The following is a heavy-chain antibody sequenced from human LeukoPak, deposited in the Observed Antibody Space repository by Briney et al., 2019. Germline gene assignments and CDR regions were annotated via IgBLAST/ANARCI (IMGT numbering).Heavy chain of an antibody. CDR2: ITLSSTTI. Sequence: RGSLRLSCAASGFTFSNYNMNWVRQAPGKGLEWVSYITLSSTTIYYADSVKGRFTISRDNAKNSLYLQMNSLRAEDTAVYYCAREPTYTSSWYTSCDYWGQGTLVTVSS. D-gene: IGHD6-13*01. CDR1: GFTFSNYN. V-gene: IGHV3-48*01. J-gene: IGHJ4*02. CDR3: AREPTYTSSWYTSCDY.